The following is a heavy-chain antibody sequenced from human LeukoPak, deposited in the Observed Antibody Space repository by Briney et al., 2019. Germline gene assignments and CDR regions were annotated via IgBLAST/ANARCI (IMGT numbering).Heavy chain of an antibody. CDR2: ITSSGSTI. V-gene: IGHV3-48*04. J-gene: IGHJ4*02. D-gene: IGHD4-17*01. CDR3: ASYTVTTPCRD. CDR1: GFTFSSYS. Sequence: GGSLRLSCAASGFTFSSYSMNWVRQAPGKGLEWVSYITSSGSTIYYADSVKGRFTISRDNAKKSLYLQMNSLRAEDTAVYYCASYTVTTPCRDWGQGTLVTVSS.